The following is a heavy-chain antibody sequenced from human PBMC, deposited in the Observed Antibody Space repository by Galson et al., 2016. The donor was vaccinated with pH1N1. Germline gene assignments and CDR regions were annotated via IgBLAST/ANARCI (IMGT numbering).Heavy chain of an antibody. V-gene: IGHV7-4-1*02. CDR1: GFTFSNPG. CDR3: ARETPSPSPTVLRYFDWSRGLSAFDM. Sequence: GFTFSNPGINWVRQAPGQGLEWMGWINTKTGNPTYAQGFTGRFVFSLDTSVNTAYLQINSLKADDTAVYYCARETPSPSPTVLRYFDWSRGLSAFDMWGRGTLVTVSS. CDR2: INTKTGNP. J-gene: IGHJ3*02. D-gene: IGHD3-9*01.